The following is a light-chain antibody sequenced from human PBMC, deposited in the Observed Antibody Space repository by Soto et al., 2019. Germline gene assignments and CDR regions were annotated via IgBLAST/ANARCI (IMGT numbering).Light chain of an antibody. CDR3: QQYNSYSXT. J-gene: IGKJ5*01. V-gene: IGKV1-5*01. CDR2: DAS. CDR1: QSISSW. Sequence: IQITQSPSTLSAFVGDRVTITCRASQSISSWLAWYQQKPGKAPKLLIYDASSLESGVPSRFSGSGSGTEFTLTISSLQPDDFATYYCQQYNSYSXTFGQGTRLEIK.